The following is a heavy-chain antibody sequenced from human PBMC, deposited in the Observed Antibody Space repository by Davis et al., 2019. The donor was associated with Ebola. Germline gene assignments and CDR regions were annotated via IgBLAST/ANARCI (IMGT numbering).Heavy chain of an antibody. CDR2: INPNSGGT. D-gene: IGHD6-13*01. CDR3: ARDDSSSWYRLGY. Sequence: ASVKVSCKASGYTFTGYYMHWVRQAPGQGLEWMGWINPNSGGTNYAQKFQGRVTMTRDTSTSTVYMELSSLRSEDTAVYYCARDDSSSWYRLGYWGQGTLVTVSS. J-gene: IGHJ4*02. V-gene: IGHV1-2*02. CDR1: GYTFTGYY.